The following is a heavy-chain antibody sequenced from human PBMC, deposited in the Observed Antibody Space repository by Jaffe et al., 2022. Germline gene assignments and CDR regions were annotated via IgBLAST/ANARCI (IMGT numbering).Heavy chain of an antibody. J-gene: IGHJ4*02. CDR2: IRSKAYGGTT. D-gene: IGHD1-1*01. CDR1: GFTFGDYA. Sequence: EVQLVESGGGLVQPGRSLRLSCTASGFTFGDYAMSWVRQAPGKGLEWVGFIRSKAYGGTTEYAASVKGRFTISRDDSKSIAYLQMNSLKTEDTAVYYCTRGLEPFDYWGQGTLVTVSS. CDR3: TRGLEPFDY. V-gene: IGHV3-49*04.